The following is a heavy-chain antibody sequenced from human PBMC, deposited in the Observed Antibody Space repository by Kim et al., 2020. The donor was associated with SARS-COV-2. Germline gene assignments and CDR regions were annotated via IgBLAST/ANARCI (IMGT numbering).Heavy chain of an antibody. CDR1: GFTVSSTY. Sequence: GGSLRLSCAASGFTVSSTYMSWIRQAPGKGLEWVSVIYAGGKTYYADSVKGRLTISRDNSKNTLYLQVNSLRVEDTAINYCAKGAGSVSFDFRGQGTLV. CDR2: IYAGGKT. D-gene: IGHD2-15*01. CDR3: AKGAGSVSFDF. J-gene: IGHJ4*02. V-gene: IGHV3-66*01.